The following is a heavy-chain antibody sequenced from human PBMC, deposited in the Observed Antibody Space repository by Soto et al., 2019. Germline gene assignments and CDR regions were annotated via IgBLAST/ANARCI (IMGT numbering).Heavy chain of an antibody. CDR1: GYTFASYG. Sequence: QVQLVQSGAEVKEPGASVKVSCKASGYTFASYGINWMRQAPGQGLEWMGWISGYNGNTKYAQKFQGRVTVTTDTSTSTGYMELRSLRSDDTAVYYCARDGILGTTQGSWFDPWGQGTLVTVSS. CDR3: ARDGILGTTQGSWFDP. V-gene: IGHV1-18*01. CDR2: ISGYNGNT. D-gene: IGHD1-26*01. J-gene: IGHJ5*02.